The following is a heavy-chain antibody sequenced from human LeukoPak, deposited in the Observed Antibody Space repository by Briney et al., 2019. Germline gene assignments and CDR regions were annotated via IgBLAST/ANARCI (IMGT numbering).Heavy chain of an antibody. CDR1: GYSFTSYW. Sequence: GESLKISCKGSGYSFTSYWIGWVRPMPRKGLEWMGIIYPGDSDTRYSPSFQGQVTISADKSISTAYLQWSSLKASDTAMYYCARRGYSYGYRSAETYYFDYWGQGTLVTVSS. D-gene: IGHD5-18*01. V-gene: IGHV5-51*01. CDR3: ARRGYSYGYRSAETYYFDY. CDR2: IYPGDSDT. J-gene: IGHJ4*02.